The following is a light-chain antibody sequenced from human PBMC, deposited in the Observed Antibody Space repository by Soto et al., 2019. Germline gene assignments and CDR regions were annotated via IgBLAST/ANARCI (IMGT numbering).Light chain of an antibody. CDR1: SSDVGGYNY. J-gene: IGLJ1*01. CDR3: SSYTSSSPYV. V-gene: IGLV2-14*01. Sequence: QSALTQPASVSGSPGQSITISCTGTSSDVGGYNYVSWYQQHPGKAPKPLIYEVSNRPSGVSNRFSGSKSGNTASLTISGLQAEDEADYYCSSYTSSSPYVFGTGTKVPS. CDR2: EVS.